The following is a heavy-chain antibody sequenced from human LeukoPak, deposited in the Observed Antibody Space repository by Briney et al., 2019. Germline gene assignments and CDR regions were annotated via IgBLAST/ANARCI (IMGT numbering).Heavy chain of an antibody. CDR2: ISAYNGNT. J-gene: IGHJ4*02. Sequence: GASVKVSCKASGYTFTDYYMHWVRQAPGQGLEWMGWISAYNGNTNYAQKFQGRVTMTRNTSISTAYMELSSLRSEDTAVYYCARNTYYYDSSGYHFDYWGQGTLVTVSS. D-gene: IGHD3-22*01. CDR3: ARNTYYYDSSGYHFDY. CDR1: GYTFTDYY. V-gene: IGHV1-2*02.